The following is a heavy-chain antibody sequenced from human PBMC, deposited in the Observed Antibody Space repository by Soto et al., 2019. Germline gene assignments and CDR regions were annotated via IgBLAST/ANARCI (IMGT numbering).Heavy chain of an antibody. CDR3: ARAYCSRTSCYGMDV. J-gene: IGHJ6*02. D-gene: IGHD2-2*01. CDR1: GLTFSSYA. CDR2: ISYDGTKK. V-gene: IGHV3-30-3*01. Sequence: PGGSLRLSCAASGLTFSSYAMHWVRQAPGKGLEWVAVISYDGTKKYDADSVKGRLTISRDNSKNTLYVQMNSLRAEDTAVYYCARAYCSRTSCYGMDVWGQGTTVTVSS.